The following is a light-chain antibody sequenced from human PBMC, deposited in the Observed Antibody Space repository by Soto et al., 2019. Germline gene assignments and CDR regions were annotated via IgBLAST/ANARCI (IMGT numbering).Light chain of an antibody. J-gene: IGKJ2*01. V-gene: IGKV3-15*01. CDR2: NVS. Sequence: EIAMTQSPATLSVSPGQRATLSCRASQNVNSNLAWYQQKPGHAPSLLLYNVSTRATGFPARFSGGGSGTEFTLIISSLQYEDSAIYYWQQYNTLYTFGQGTKLEIK. CDR1: QNVNSN. CDR3: QQYNTLYT.